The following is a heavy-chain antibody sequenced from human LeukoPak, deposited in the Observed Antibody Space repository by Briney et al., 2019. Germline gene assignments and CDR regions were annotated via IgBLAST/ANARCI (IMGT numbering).Heavy chain of an antibody. V-gene: IGHV5-51*01. CDR1: GYSFTSDW. CDR2: IYPGDSDT. Sequence: GESLKISCKGSGYSFTSDWIAWARQMPGKGLEWMGIIYPGDSDTRYSPSFQGQVTISADKSISTAYLQWSSLKASDTAMYYCARGDCYGYYYYGMDVWGQGTTVTVSS. J-gene: IGHJ6*02. CDR3: ARGDCYGYYYYGMDV. D-gene: IGHD2-21*02.